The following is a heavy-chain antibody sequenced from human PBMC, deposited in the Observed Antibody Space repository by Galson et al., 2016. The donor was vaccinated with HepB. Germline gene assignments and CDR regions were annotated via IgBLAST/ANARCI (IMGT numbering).Heavy chain of an antibody. D-gene: IGHD6-13*01. V-gene: IGHV3-23*01. Sequence: SLRLSCAASGFAFRTYSMNWVRQTPGKGLEWVSTITGSGGWIKYADSVKGRFTISRDNSKNTLYLQMNSLRGEDTAVYYCAKDGGSSWAYYYYYMDVWGKGTTVTVSS. CDR3: AKDGGSSWAYYYYYMDV. CDR2: ITGSGGWI. CDR1: GFAFRTYS. J-gene: IGHJ6*03.